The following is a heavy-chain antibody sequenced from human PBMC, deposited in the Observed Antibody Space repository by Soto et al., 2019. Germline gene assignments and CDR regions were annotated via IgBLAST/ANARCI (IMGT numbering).Heavy chain of an antibody. CDR3: ARVRDWFDP. J-gene: IGHJ5*02. V-gene: IGHV4-34*01. D-gene: IGHD3-3*01. CDR2: IDHSGYT. CDR1: GGSINTFY. Sequence: PSETLSLTCTVSGGSINTFYWSWVRQPPGKGLEWIGEIDHSGYTNYNPSLKSRVTISVDTSKNQFSLRLTSVTAADTAVYYCARVRDWFDPWGQGTLVTVSS.